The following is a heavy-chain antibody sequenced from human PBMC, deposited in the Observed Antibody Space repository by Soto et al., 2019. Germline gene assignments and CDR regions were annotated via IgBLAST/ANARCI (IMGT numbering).Heavy chain of an antibody. CDR1: GFTFSNYA. J-gene: IGHJ3*01. CDR3: AKRFFGSGSPPGAFDV. CDR2: ISSSGNGT. Sequence: LRLSCVASGFTFSNYAMSWVRQAPGKGLEWVSFISSSGNGTYYADSVKGRFTISRDNSKNTLYVQMNNLRAEDTAIYYCAKRFFGSGSPPGAFDVWGQGTMVTVSS. V-gene: IGHV3-23*01. D-gene: IGHD3-10*01.